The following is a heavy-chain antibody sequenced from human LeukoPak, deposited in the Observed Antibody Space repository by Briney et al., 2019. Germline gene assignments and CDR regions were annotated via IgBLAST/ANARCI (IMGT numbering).Heavy chain of an antibody. CDR1: GGSISSGGYS. D-gene: IGHD3-10*01. CDR3: ARNYGSGSGDYYYGMDV. V-gene: IGHV4-30-2*01. Sequence: SQTLSLTCAVSGGSISSGGYSWSWIRQPPGKGLEWIGYIYHSGSSYYNPSLKSRVTISVDRSKNQFSLKLSSVTSADTAVYYCARNYGSGSGDYYYGMDVWGKGTTVTVSS. CDR2: IYHSGSS. J-gene: IGHJ6*04.